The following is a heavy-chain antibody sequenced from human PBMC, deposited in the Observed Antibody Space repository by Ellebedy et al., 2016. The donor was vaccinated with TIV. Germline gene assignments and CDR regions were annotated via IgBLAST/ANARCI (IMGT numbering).Heavy chain of an antibody. CDR2: INPSGGST. CDR1: RYTFTSYY. V-gene: IGHV1-46*01. CDR3: ARGGLEQLGTIDY. D-gene: IGHD6-6*01. Sequence: ASVKVSXKASRYTFTSYYMHWVRQAPGQGLEWMGIINPSGGSTSYAQKFQGRVTMTRDTSISTAYMELSRLRSDDTAVYYCARGGLEQLGTIDYWGQGTLVTVSS. J-gene: IGHJ4*02.